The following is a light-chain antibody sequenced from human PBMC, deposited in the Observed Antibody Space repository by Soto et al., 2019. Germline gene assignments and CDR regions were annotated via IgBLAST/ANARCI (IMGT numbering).Light chain of an antibody. CDR2: GAS. V-gene: IGKV3-15*01. CDR3: QLYNNPPRP. Sequence: EIVMTQSPATLSVSPGERATLSCRASQSVSSNLAWYQQKPGQAPRLLIYGASTRATGIPARFSGSGSGTEFTLTISSLQFEDFAVYYCQLYNNPPRPFGQRTSV. CDR1: QSVSSN. J-gene: IGKJ1*01.